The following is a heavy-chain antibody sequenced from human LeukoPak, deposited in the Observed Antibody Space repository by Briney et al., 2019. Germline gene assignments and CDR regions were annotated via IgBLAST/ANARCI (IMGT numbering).Heavy chain of an antibody. J-gene: IGHJ4*01. CDR1: GFTFTDYW. D-gene: IGHD6-13*01. V-gene: IGHV3-7*04. Sequence: GGSLRLSCEVSGFTFTDYWMNWVRQAPGKGPEWVASIRQDGSEKTYVDSVKGRFTISRDNTKNSLSLQLNGLRAEDTAVYYCARGGTAAGLYFDLWGQGTLVTVSS. CDR2: IRQDGSEK. CDR3: ARGGTAAGLYFDL.